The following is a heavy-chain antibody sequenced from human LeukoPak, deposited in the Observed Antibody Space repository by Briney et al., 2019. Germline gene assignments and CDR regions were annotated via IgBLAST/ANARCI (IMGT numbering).Heavy chain of an antibody. D-gene: IGHD3-9*01. J-gene: IGHJ5*02. CDR2: IYYSGST. CDR3: ARAFYDILTGYSSVEGNWFDP. Sequence: SETLSLTCTVSGGSISSYYWTWIRQPPGKGLEWIGYIYYSGSTNYNPSLKSRVTISVDKSKNQFSLKLSSVTAADTAVYYCARAFYDILTGYSSVEGNWFDPWGQGALVTVSS. V-gene: IGHV4-59*12. CDR1: GGSISSYY.